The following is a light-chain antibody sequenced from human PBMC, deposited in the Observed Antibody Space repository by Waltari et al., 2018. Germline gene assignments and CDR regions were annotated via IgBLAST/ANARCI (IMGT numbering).Light chain of an antibody. CDR3: QQYNDWPPLT. V-gene: IGKV3-15*01. CDR2: GAS. Sequence: DIVMTQSPATLSVSPGERATLSCRASQSVSNNLAWYQQKPGQAPRLLIYGASTRATGIPARFRGGGSRTEFTLTISSLQSEDVASYYCQQYNDWPPLTFGQGTKVEIK. J-gene: IGKJ1*01. CDR1: QSVSNN.